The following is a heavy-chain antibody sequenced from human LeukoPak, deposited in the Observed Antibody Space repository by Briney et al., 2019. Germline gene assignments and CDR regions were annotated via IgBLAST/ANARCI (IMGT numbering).Heavy chain of an antibody. J-gene: IGHJ4*02. Sequence: SETLSLTCTVSGGSISSGGYYWSWIRQHPGKGLEWIGYIYYSGSTNYNPSLKSRVTMSVDTSKNQFSLKLSSVTAADTAVYYCARLGRRARGFDYWGQGTLVTVSS. V-gene: IGHV4-61*08. CDR1: GGSISSGGYY. CDR2: IYYSGST. CDR3: ARLGRRARGFDY. D-gene: IGHD1-14*01.